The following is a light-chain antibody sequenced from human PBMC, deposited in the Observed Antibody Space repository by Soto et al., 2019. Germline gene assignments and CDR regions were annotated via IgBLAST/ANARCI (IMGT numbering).Light chain of an antibody. V-gene: IGKV3-20*01. CDR2: GAS. Sequence: DIVLTQSPGTLSLSPGERATLSCRASQSVWSSYLAWYQQKPGQAPRLLIYGASSRATGIPDRFSGSGSGTDFTLTISRLEPKDFAVYYCQQYGSAPLTSGGGTKVEIK. CDR3: QQYGSAPLT. CDR1: QSVWSSY. J-gene: IGKJ4*01.